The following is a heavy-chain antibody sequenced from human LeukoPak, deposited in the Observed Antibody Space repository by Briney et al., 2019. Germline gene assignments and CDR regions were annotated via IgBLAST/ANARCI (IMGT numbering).Heavy chain of an antibody. CDR1: GFTFSSYG. Sequence: GGSLRLSCAASGFTFSSYGMHWVRRAPGKGLEWVAFIRYDGSNKYYADSVKGRFTISRDNAKNTLHLQMNSLRAEDTAVYYCARGGYYGSGRYYFDSWGQGTLVTVSS. CDR2: IRYDGSNK. D-gene: IGHD3-3*01. J-gene: IGHJ4*02. CDR3: ARGGYYGSGRYYFDS. V-gene: IGHV3-30*02.